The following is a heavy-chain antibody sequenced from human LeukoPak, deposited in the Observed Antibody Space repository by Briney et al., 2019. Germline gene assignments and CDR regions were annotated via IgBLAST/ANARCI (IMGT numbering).Heavy chain of an antibody. Sequence: GGSLRLSCAASGFTFSSYSMNWARQAPVKGLEWVSSISSSSSYIYYADSVKGRFTISRDNAKNSLYLQMNSLRAEDTAVYYCARHQRRDIVVVPAAIGYWGQGTLVTVSS. CDR2: ISSSSSYI. D-gene: IGHD2-2*01. CDR1: GFTFSSYS. V-gene: IGHV3-21*01. CDR3: ARHQRRDIVVVPAAIGY. J-gene: IGHJ4*02.